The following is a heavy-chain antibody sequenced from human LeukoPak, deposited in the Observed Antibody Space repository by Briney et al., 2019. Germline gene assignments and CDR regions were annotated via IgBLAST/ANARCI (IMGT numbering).Heavy chain of an antibody. CDR3: AKRLSFGVAIGDFDY. V-gene: IGHV3-23*01. D-gene: IGHD3-3*01. Sequence: GGSLRLSCAASGFTFSSYAMSWVRQAPGKGLQWVSAISGSGDSTYYADSVKGRFTISRDTSMDTLYLQMNSLRAEDTAIYYCAKRLSFGVAIGDFDYWGQGTLVTVSS. CDR1: GFTFSSYA. J-gene: IGHJ4*02. CDR2: ISGSGDST.